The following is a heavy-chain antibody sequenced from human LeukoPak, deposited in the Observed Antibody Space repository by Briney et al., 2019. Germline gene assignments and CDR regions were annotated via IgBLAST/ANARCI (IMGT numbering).Heavy chain of an antibody. CDR1: GFTFSSYS. V-gene: IGHV3-21*01. D-gene: IGHD2-2*01. CDR2: ISSSSSYI. Sequence: GGPLRLSCAASGFTFSSYSMNWVRQAPGKGLEWVSSISSSSSYIYYADSVKGRFTISRDNAKNSLYLQMNSLRAEDTAVYYCARDIVVVPAAIEAHNWFDPWGQGTLVTVSS. J-gene: IGHJ5*02. CDR3: ARDIVVVPAAIEAHNWFDP.